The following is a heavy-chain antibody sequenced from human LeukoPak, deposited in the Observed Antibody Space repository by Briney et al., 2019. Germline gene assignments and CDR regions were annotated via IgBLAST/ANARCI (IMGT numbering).Heavy chain of an antibody. CDR1: GYTFTAYY. J-gene: IGHJ5*02. CDR2: INPNTGDT. Sequence: ASVKVSCKASGYTFTAYYIHWVRQAPGQGLEWMAWINPNTGDTNYAQKFQGRVIMARDTSISTAYMELSRLRSDDTAVYYRARGSGNYWFDPWGQGTLVTVSS. CDR3: ARGSGNYWFDP. D-gene: IGHD1-26*01. V-gene: IGHV1-2*02.